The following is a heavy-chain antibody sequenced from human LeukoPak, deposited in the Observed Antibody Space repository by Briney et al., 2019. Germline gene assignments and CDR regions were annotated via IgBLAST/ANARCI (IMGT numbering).Heavy chain of an antibody. V-gene: IGHV4-59*01. D-gene: IGHD3-16*02. Sequence: SETLSLTCAVYGGSFSSYYWSWIRQPPGKGLEWIGYIYYSGSTNYNPSLKSRVTISVDTSKNQFSLKLSSVTAADTAVYYCARGRVYDYVWGSYRNYFDYWGQGTLVTVSS. CDR2: IYYSGST. CDR3: ARGRVYDYVWGSYRNYFDY. J-gene: IGHJ4*02. CDR1: GGSFSSYY.